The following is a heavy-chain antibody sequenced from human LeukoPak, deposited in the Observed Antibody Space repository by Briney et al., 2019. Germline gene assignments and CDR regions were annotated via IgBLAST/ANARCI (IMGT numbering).Heavy chain of an antibody. V-gene: IGHV4-31*03. J-gene: IGHJ2*01. CDR1: GGSISSGGYY. CDR3: ARVRRTTMIVVVINHWYFDL. CDR2: IYYSGST. D-gene: IGHD3-22*01. Sequence: SQTLSLICTVSGGSISSGGYYWSWIRQHPGKGLEWIGYIYYSGSTYYNPSLKSRVTISVDTSKNQFSLKLSSVTAADTAVYYCARVRRTTMIVVVINHWYFDLWGRGTLVTVSS.